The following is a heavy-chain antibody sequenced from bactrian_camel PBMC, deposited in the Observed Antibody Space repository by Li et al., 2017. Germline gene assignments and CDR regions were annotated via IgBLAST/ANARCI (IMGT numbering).Heavy chain of an antibody. V-gene: IGHV3S63*01. J-gene: IGHJ4*01. D-gene: IGHD3*01. CDR3: AAGTRVIVGDYCDGITD. CDR2: IRRNGDA. CDR1: GLTENWSC. Sequence: VQLVESGGGSVQAGGSLNLSCVITGLTENWSCMGWFRQAPEHEREGIAGIRRNGDAYYADSVKGRFTISRDNAKNIIYLQMSSLTPEDTAMYYCAAGTRVIVGDYCDGITDWGQGTQVTVS.